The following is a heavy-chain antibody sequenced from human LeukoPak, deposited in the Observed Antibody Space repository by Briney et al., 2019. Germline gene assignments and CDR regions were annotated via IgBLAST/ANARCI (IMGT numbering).Heavy chain of an antibody. Sequence: GASVKVSCKASGYTFTSYYMHWVRQAPGQGLEWMGIINPSGGSTSYAQKFQGRVTMTRDTSTSTVYMELSSLRSEDTAVYYCARDWGDNSGYYVAERQFHFDYWGQGTLVTVSS. CDR1: GYTFTSYY. J-gene: IGHJ4*02. CDR3: ARDWGDNSGYYVAERQFHFDY. CDR2: INPSGGST. D-gene: IGHD3-22*01. V-gene: IGHV1-46*01.